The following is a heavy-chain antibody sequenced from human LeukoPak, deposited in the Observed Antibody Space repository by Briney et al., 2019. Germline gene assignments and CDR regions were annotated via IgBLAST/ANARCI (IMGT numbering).Heavy chain of an antibody. CDR2: LFYSGST. J-gene: IGHJ4*02. D-gene: IGHD3-10*01. CDR1: GGSLSSYY. V-gene: IGHV4-59*01. Sequence: SETLSLTCTVSGGSLSSYYWSWIRQHPGKGLEWIAYLFYSGSTDYNPSLESRVTISVDTSKNQFSLKLRSVTAADTAVYYCATVAVIRGVTYFDYWGQGTLVTVSS. CDR3: ATVAVIRGVTYFDY.